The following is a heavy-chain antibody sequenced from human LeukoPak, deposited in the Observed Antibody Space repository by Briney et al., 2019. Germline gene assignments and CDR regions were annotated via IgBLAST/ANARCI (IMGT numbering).Heavy chain of an antibody. D-gene: IGHD3-3*01. V-gene: IGHV1-69*13. CDR1: GGTFSSYA. J-gene: IGHJ6*03. CDR2: IIPIFGTA. Sequence: GASVKVSCKASGGTFSSYAISWVRQAPGQGLEWMGGIIPIFGTANYAQKFQGRVTITADESTSTAYMELSSLISEDTAVYYCARDLYNFWSGYAHHYYMDVWGKGTTVTVSS. CDR3: ARDLYNFWSGYAHHYYMDV.